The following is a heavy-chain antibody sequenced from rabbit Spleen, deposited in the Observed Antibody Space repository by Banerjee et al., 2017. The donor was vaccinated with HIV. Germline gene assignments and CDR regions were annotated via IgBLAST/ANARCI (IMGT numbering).Heavy chain of an antibody. CDR1: GFDFTNYY. V-gene: IGHV1S45*01. CDR3: ARDIRSGPFYLNL. D-gene: IGHD4-1*01. J-gene: IGHJ4*01. CDR2: IYGGSSGST. Sequence: QEQLTETGGGLVQPGGSLTLSCKASGFDFTNYYITWVRQAPGKGLESIACIYGGSSGSTYYASWAKGRFTISKTSSTTVTLQMTSLTAADTATYFCARDIRSGPFYLNLWGPGTLVTVS.